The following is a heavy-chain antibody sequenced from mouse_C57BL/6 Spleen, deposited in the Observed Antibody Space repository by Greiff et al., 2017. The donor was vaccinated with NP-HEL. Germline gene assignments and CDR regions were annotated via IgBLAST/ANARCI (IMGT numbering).Heavy chain of an antibody. D-gene: IGHD3-2*02. CDR1: GYSFTGYY. CDR3: ARSGDSSGYVDY. V-gene: IGHV1-42*01. Sequence: EVQLQQSGPELVKPGASVKISCKASGYSFTGYYMNWVKQSPEKSLEWIGEINPSTGGTTYNQKFKATATLTVDNSSSTAYMQLKSLTSEDSAVYYCARSGDSSGYVDYWGQGTTLTVSS. J-gene: IGHJ2*01. CDR2: INPSTGGT.